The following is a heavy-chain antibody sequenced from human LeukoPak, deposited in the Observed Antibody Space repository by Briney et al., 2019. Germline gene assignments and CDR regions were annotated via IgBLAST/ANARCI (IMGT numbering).Heavy chain of an antibody. CDR2: IYTSGST. D-gene: IGHD3-3*01. J-gene: IGHJ4*02. CDR3: ARVRGPRFTIFGVVTIPYFDY. CDR1: GGSISSYY. Sequence: SETLSLTCTVSGGSISSYYWSWIRQPAGKGLEWIGRIYTSGSTNYNPSLKSRVTMSVDTSKNQFSLKLSSVTAADTAVYYCARVRGPRFTIFGVVTIPYFDYWGQGTLVTVSS. V-gene: IGHV4-4*07.